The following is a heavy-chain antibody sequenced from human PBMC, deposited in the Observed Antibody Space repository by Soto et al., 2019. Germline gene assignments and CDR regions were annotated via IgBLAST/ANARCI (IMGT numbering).Heavy chain of an antibody. CDR1: GFTFSSYA. Sequence: GSLRLSCAASGFTFSSYAMSWVRQAPGKGLEWVSVIYSGGSTYYADSVKGRFTISRHNSKNTLYLQMNSLRAEDTAVYYCARGTSCLDYWGQGTLVTSPQ. CDR3: ARGTSCLDY. V-gene: IGHV3-53*04. CDR2: IYSGGST. D-gene: IGHD2-2*01. J-gene: IGHJ4*02.